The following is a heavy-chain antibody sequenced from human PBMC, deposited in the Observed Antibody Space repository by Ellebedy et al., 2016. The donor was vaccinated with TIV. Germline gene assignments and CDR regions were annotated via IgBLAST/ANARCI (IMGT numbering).Heavy chain of an antibody. CDR2: IYSSGST. J-gene: IGHJ4*02. Sequence: GESLKISCEVSGLTFSNFWMSWVRQAPGKGLEWVSIIYSSGSTYYAGSVKGRVTISRDNSKNTLYLQMNSLRAEDTAVYYCAGGISVAGTSLGFWGQGTLVTVSS. CDR3: AGGISVAGTSLGF. V-gene: IGHV3-53*01. D-gene: IGHD6-19*01. CDR1: GLTFSNFW.